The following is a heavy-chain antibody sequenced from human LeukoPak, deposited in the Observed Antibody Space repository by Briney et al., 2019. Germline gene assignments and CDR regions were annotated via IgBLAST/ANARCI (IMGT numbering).Heavy chain of an antibody. Sequence: GGSLRLSCAASGFTFNNYAMSWVRQAPGKGLEWVANIKQDGSEKYYVDSVKGRFTISRDNAKNSLYLQMNSLRAEDTAVYYCARDRFEDYGDTELGYWGQGTLVTVSS. CDR2: IKQDGSEK. J-gene: IGHJ4*02. D-gene: IGHD4-17*01. CDR3: ARDRFEDYGDTELGY. CDR1: GFTFNNYA. V-gene: IGHV3-7*01.